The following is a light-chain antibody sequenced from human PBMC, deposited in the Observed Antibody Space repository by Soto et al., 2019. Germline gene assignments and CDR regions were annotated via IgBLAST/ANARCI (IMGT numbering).Light chain of an antibody. CDR1: QSVSRN. V-gene: IGKV3-11*01. Sequence: EIVSTQSPATMSLSPGERATLSCRTSQSVSRNLAWYQQKPGQAPRLLIYDASQRATGIAARFSGSGSGTDFTLTISSLEPEDFALYYCQHRSNWPAFGGGTKVEIK. CDR3: QHRSNWPA. J-gene: IGKJ4*01. CDR2: DAS.